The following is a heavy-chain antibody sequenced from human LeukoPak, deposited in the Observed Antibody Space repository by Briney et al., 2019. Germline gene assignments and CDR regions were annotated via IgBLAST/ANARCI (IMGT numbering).Heavy chain of an antibody. V-gene: IGHV4-39*01. CDR2: IYYSGST. Sequence: SETLTLTCTVSGDSISSSSYYWGWIRQPPGKGLEWIGSIYYSGSTYYNPSLKSRVTISVDTSKNQFSLKLSSVTAADTAVYYCARQRYYYDSSGYSDAFDIWGQGTMVTVSS. CDR1: GDSISSSSYY. J-gene: IGHJ3*02. CDR3: ARQRYYYDSSGYSDAFDI. D-gene: IGHD3-22*01.